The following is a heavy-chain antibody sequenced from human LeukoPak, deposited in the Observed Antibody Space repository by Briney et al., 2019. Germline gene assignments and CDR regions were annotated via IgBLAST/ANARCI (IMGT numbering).Heavy chain of an antibody. V-gene: IGHV1-2*02. CDR1: GYTFSDYF. Sequence: ASVKVSCKASGYTFSDYFLHWVRQAPGQGPEWIGRINPNSGGTNYAQNFQGRVTMTRDTTISTTYMELHRLRSDGTAVYYCARALDHSGGGYLYYFDYWGQGTLVTVSS. CDR2: INPNSGGT. J-gene: IGHJ4*02. CDR3: ARALDHSGGGYLYYFDY. D-gene: IGHD2-15*01.